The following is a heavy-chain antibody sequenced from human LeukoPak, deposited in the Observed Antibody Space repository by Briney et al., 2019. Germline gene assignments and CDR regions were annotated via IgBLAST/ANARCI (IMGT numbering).Heavy chain of an antibody. Sequence: SVKVSCKASGGTFSSYAISWVRQAPGQGLGWMGGIIPIFGTANYAQKFQGRVTITADESTSTAYMELSSLRSEDTAVYYCARGVVVPAAISYYYYMDVWGKGTTVTVSS. CDR2: IIPIFGTA. CDR3: ARGVVVPAAISYYYYMDV. J-gene: IGHJ6*03. V-gene: IGHV1-69*01. CDR1: GGTFSSYA. D-gene: IGHD2-2*02.